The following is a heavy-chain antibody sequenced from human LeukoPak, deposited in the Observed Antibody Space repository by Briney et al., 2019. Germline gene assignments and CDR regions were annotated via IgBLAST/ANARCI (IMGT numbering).Heavy chain of an antibody. CDR1: GGSISSSSYY. D-gene: IGHD3-10*01. V-gene: IGHV4-39*07. CDR3: ARGPVSVVRGVQGNYYMDV. CDR2: IYYSGST. Sequence: PSETLSLTCTVSGGSISSSSYYWGWIRQPPGKGLEWIGSIYYSGSTYYNPSLKSRVTISVDTSKNQFSLKLSSVTAADTAVYYCARGPVSVVRGVQGNYYMDVWGKGTTVTISS. J-gene: IGHJ6*03.